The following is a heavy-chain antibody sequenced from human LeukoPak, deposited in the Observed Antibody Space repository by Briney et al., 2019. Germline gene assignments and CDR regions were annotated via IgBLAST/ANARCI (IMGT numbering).Heavy chain of an antibody. CDR1: GGTFSSYA. J-gene: IGHJ3*02. CDR3: ARDAGQTAREWDPKGTFDI. V-gene: IGHV1-69*13. CDR2: IIPIFGTA. D-gene: IGHD1-26*01. Sequence: ASVKVSCKASGGTFSSYAISWVRQAPGQGLEWMGGIIPIFGTANYAQKFQGRVTITADESTSTAYMELSSLRSEDTAVYYCARDAGQTAREWDPKGTFDIWGQGTMVTVSS.